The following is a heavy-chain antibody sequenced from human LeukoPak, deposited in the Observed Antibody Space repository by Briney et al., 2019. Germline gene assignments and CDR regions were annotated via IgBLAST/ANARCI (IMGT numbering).Heavy chain of an antibody. V-gene: IGHV4-34*01. J-gene: IGHJ6*02. CDR2: INPSGST. CDR1: GGSFSGYY. Sequence: SETLSLTCAVYGGSFSGYYWSWIRQPPGKGLEWIGEINPSGSTNYNPSLKSRVTISVDTSKNQFSLKLSSVTAADTAVYYCARDKNYYGMDVWGQGTTVTVSS. CDR3: ARDKNYYGMDV.